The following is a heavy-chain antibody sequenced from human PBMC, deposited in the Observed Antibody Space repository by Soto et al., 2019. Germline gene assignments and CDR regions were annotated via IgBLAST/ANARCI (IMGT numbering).Heavy chain of an antibody. Sequence: ESLQISCKGSGYSFTSYWISWVRQMPGKGLEWMGRIDPSDSYTNYSPSFQGHVTISADKSISTAYLQWSSLKASDTAMYYCARRGYCSSTSCYTNYYGMDVWGQGTTVTVSS. CDR1: GYSFTSYW. CDR2: IDPSDSYT. J-gene: IGHJ6*02. V-gene: IGHV5-10-1*01. CDR3: ARRGYCSSTSCYTNYYGMDV. D-gene: IGHD2-2*02.